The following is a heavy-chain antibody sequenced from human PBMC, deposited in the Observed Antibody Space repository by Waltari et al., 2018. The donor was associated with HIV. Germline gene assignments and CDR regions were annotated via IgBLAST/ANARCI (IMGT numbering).Heavy chain of an antibody. J-gene: IGHJ3*02. CDR2: ISYDGSNK. Sequence: QVQLVESGGGVVQPGRSLRISCAASGFTFSSYAMHWVRQAPGKGLEWVAVISYDGSNKYYADSVKGRFTISRDNSKNTLYLQMNSLRAEDTAVYYCASPHQGNAFDIWGQGTMVTVSS. V-gene: IGHV3-30*04. CDR3: ASPHQGNAFDI. CDR1: GFTFSSYA.